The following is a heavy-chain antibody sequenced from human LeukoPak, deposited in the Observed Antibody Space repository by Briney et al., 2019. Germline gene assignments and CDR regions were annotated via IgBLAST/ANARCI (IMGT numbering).Heavy chain of an antibody. V-gene: IGHV3-23*01. J-gene: IGHJ6*02. CDR1: GFIFSSEA. CDR3: AKDPSRPAYYYYGMDV. CDR2: FSVSGGST. Sequence: PGGSLRLSCAASGFIFSSEAMSWVRPAPGKGLEWVSAFSVSGGSTYYADSVKGRFTISRDNSKNTLYLQMNSLRAEDTAVYYCAKDPSRPAYYYYGMDVWGQGTTVTVSS.